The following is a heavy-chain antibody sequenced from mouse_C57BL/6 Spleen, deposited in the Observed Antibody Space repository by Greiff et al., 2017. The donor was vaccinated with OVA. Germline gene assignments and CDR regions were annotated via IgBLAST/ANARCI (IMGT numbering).Heavy chain of an antibody. J-gene: IGHJ2*01. CDR2: IYPRSGNT. CDR1: GYTFTSYG. D-gene: IGHD2-5*01. V-gene: IGHV1-81*01. CDR3: ANPYYSNYSPYFDY. Sequence: VQLQQSGAELARPGASVKLSCKASGYTFTSYGISWVKQRTGQGLEWIGEIYPRSGNTYYNEKFKGKATLTADKSSSTAYMELRSLTSEDSAVYFCANPYYSNYSPYFDYWGQGTTLTVSS.